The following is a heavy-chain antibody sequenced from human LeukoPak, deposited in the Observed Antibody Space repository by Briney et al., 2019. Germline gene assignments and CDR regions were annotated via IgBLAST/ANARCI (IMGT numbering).Heavy chain of an antibody. Sequence: PSETLSLTCTVSGGSISSSSYYWGWIRQPPGKGLEWIGSIYYSGSTYYNPSLKSRVTISVDTSKNQFSLKLSSVTAADTAVYYCARHLPTSTIFGVVIRTDYYYYYMDVWGKGTAVTVSS. J-gene: IGHJ6*03. D-gene: IGHD3-3*01. CDR3: ARHLPTSTIFGVVIRTDYYYYYMDV. CDR1: GGSISSSSYY. CDR2: IYYSGST. V-gene: IGHV4-39*01.